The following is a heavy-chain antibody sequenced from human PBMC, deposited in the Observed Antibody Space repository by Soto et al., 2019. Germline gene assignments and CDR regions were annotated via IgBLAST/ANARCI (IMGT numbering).Heavy chain of an antibody. V-gene: IGHV1-2*02. J-gene: IGHJ3*02. CDR2: INTKTGGT. Sequence: ASVKVSCKASGYIFTGYYIQWVRQAPGQGLEWMGWINTKTGGTKYAQKFQGRVTMTRDTSINTAYMEVSRLRSDDTAVYYCATDKAAFDMWGQGTMVTV. CDR1: GYIFTGYY. D-gene: IGHD3-9*01. CDR3: ATDKAAFDM.